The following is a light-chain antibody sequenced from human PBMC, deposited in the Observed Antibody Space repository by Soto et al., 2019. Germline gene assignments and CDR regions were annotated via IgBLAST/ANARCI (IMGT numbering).Light chain of an antibody. J-gene: IGKJ5*01. Sequence: IVMTQSPATLSVSPGERATLSCRASQSVSSNLAWYQQKPGQAPRLLIYGASPRATGIPVRFSGSGSGTKFTLTISGLHSEDFAIYYCQQYNNWPYTFGQGTRLEIK. CDR3: QQYNNWPYT. CDR2: GAS. V-gene: IGKV3-15*01. CDR1: QSVSSN.